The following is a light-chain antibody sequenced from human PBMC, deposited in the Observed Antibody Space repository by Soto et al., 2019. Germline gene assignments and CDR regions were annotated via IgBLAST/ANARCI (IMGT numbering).Light chain of an antibody. CDR2: EVS. CDR3: SSYTSSSTGVV. Sequence: QSVLTQPASVSGSPGQSITISCTGTSSDVGGYNYVSWYQQHPGKAPKLMIYEVSNRPSGVSNRFSGSKSGNTASLTISGLQAEDEADYYCSSYTSSSTGVVFSGGTKLTVL. J-gene: IGLJ2*01. V-gene: IGLV2-14*01. CDR1: SSDVGGYNY.